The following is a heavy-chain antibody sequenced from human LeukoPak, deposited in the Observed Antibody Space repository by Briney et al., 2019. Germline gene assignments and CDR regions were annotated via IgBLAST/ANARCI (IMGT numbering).Heavy chain of an antibody. CDR3: ARDSSGLGGNNWFDP. CDR1: GFTFGVYT. V-gene: IGHV3-30-3*01. D-gene: IGHD6-19*01. J-gene: IGHJ5*02. CDR2: ISYDGSDK. Sequence: GGSLRLSCAASGFTFGVYTMHWVRPAPATGLEWVAFISYDGSDKFYADSVKGRFTISRDNSKNTSYLEMNSLRDEDTAVYYCARDSSGLGGNNWFDPWGQGTLVTVSS.